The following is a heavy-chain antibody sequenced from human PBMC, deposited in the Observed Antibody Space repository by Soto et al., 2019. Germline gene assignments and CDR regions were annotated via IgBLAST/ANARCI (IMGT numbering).Heavy chain of an antibody. CDR2: MNPNSGNT. Sequence: ASVKVSCKASGYTFTSYDINWVRQATGQGLEWMGWMNPNSGNTGYAQKFQGRVTMTRNTSISTAYMELSSLRSEDTAVYYCARVGITGTSSDYYYYYMDVWGKGTTVTVSS. J-gene: IGHJ6*03. CDR1: GYTFTSYD. V-gene: IGHV1-8*01. CDR3: ARVGITGTSSDYYYYYMDV. D-gene: IGHD1-20*01.